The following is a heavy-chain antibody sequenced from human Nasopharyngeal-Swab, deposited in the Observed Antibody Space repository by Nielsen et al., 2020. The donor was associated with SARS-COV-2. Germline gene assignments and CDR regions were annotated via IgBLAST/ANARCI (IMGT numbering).Heavy chain of an antibody. D-gene: IGHD5-24*01. CDR3: ARSRGRDGYNYAFDI. J-gene: IGHJ3*02. V-gene: IGHV3-53*01. Sequence: WIRPPPGKGLEWVSVIYSGGSTYYADSVKGRFTISRDNSKNTLYLQMNSLRAENTAVYYCARSRGRDGYNYAFDIWGQGTMVTVSS. CDR2: IYSGGST.